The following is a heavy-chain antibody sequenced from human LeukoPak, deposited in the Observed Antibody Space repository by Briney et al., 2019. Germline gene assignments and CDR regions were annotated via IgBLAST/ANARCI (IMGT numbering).Heavy chain of an antibody. CDR2: INPSGGNT. CDR3: ARVRAMVRGVIMPLAY. D-gene: IGHD3-10*01. J-gene: IGHJ4*02. CDR1: GYSFTSYY. V-gene: IGHV1-46*01. Sequence: ASVKVSCKASGYSFTSYYMHWVRQAPGQGLEWMGIINPSGGNTGYAQKFQGRVTMTRNTSISTAYMELSSLRSEDTAVYYCARVRAMVRGVIMPLAYWGQGTLVTVSS.